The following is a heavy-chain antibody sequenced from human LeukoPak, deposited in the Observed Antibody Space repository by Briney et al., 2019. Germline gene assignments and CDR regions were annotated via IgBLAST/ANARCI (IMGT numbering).Heavy chain of an antibody. V-gene: IGHV3-7*04. CDR2: IKEDGSER. CDR1: GFTFTDAW. Sequence: GGSLRLSCAASGFTFTDAWMSWVRQAPGKGLEWVATIKEDGSERYYVDSVKGRFTISRDNAKNSLFLQMTTLRVEDTAVYYCARGGSGSSWGQGTLVTVSS. J-gene: IGHJ5*02. CDR3: ARGGSGSS. D-gene: IGHD3-10*01.